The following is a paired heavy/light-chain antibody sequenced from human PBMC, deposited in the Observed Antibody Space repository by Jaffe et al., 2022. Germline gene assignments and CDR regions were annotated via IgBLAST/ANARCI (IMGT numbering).Heavy chain of an antibody. CDR2: IYDSGST. CDR1: AHSSSSGYY. CDR3: ARLRDVHFDY. J-gene: IGHJ4*02. V-gene: IGHV4-38-2*01. Sequence: QVQLQESGPGLVKPSETLSLTCAVSAHSSSSGYYWGWIRQPPGKGLEWIGSIYDSGSTYYNPSLKSRVTISIDKSKNQFSLKVSSVTAADTAVYYCARLRDVHFDYWGQGTLVTVSS.
Light chain of an antibody. CDR3: SAYGGSNSFV. CDR2: EVS. Sequence: QSALTQPPSASGSPGQSVTISCTGTSSDVGGYNYVSWYQQHPGKAPKLMIYEVSKRPSGVPDRFSGSKSGNTASLTVSGLQAEDEADYYCSAYGGSNSFVFGSGTKVTVL. V-gene: IGLV2-8*01. CDR1: SSDVGGYNY. J-gene: IGLJ1*01.